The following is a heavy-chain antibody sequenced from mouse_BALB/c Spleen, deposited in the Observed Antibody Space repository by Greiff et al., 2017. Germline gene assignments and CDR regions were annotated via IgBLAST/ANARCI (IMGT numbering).Heavy chain of an antibody. V-gene: IGHV1-74*01. J-gene: IGHJ3*01. CDR1: GYSFTSYW. CDR3: APYYEYDEGAAWFAD. Sequence: QVQLQQPGAELVRPGASVKLSCKASGYSFTSYWMNWVKQRPGQGLEWIGMIHPSDSETRLNQKFKDKDTLTVDKSSSTAYMQLSSPTSEDSAVYYCAPYYEYDEGAAWFADWGQGTLVTVSA. CDR2: IHPSDSET. D-gene: IGHD2-4*01.